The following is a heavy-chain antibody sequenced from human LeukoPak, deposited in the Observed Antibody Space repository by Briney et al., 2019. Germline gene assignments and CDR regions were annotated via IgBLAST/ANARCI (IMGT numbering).Heavy chain of an antibody. CDR2: ISYDGSNK. CDR3: AKGWDPSL. D-gene: IGHD1-26*01. CDR1: GFTFSSYG. V-gene: IGHV3-30*18. J-gene: IGHJ4*02. Sequence: GRSLRLSCAASGFTFSSYGMHWVRQAPGKGLEWVAVISYDGSNKYYADSVKGRFTISRDNSKNTLYLQVNSLRAEDTAVYYCAKGWDPSLWGQGTLVTVSS.